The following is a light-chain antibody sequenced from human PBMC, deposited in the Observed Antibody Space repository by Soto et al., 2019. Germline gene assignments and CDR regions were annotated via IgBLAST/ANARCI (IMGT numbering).Light chain of an antibody. J-gene: IGLJ1*01. CDR1: YRDVGGYNY. CDR2: DVS. V-gene: IGLV2-14*01. CDR3: SPYTSSSSQV. Sequence: QSVLSQPASVSGSPGQSITISCTGTYRDVGGYNYVAWYQQYPGKAPKLMIYDVSFRPSGVSNRFSGSKSDITASLTISGLQAEDEADYYCSPYTSSSSQVFGTGTKVTVL.